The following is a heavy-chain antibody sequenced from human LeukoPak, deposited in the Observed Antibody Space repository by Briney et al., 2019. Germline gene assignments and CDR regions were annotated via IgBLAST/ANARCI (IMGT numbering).Heavy chain of an antibody. D-gene: IGHD3-10*01. CDR3: ARATMVRGVAFDY. V-gene: IGHV4-39*01. CDR1: GVSISSSSYY. CDR2: IYYSGST. Sequence: SETLSLTCNVSGVSISSSSYYWGWIRQPQGKGLEWIGSIYYSGSTYYNPSLKSRVTISVDTSKNQFPLKLSSVTAADTAVYYCARATMVRGVAFDYWGQGTLVTVSS. J-gene: IGHJ4*02.